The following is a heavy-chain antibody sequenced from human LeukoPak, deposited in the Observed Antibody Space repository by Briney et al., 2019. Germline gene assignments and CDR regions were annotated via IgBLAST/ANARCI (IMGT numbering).Heavy chain of an antibody. Sequence: PSETLSLTCTVSGGSISSNIALWGWIRQPPGKGLEWIGEINHSGSTNYNPSLKSRVTISVDTSKNQFSLKLSSVTAADTAVYYCARERGATEGGLDYWGQGTLVTVSS. CDR2: INHSGST. D-gene: IGHD1-26*01. CDR1: GGSISSNIAL. CDR3: ARERGATEGGLDY. J-gene: IGHJ4*02. V-gene: IGHV4-39*07.